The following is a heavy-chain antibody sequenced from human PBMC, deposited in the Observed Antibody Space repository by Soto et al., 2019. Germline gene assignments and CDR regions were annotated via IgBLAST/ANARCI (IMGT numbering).Heavy chain of an antibody. V-gene: IGHV1-18*01. CDR3: ARGRYYDILTGYYLVNWLDP. CDR1: GYTFTSYG. CDR2: ISAYNGNT. J-gene: IGHJ5*02. Sequence: ASVKVSCKASGYTFTSYGISWVRQAPGQGLEWMGWISAYNGNTNYAQKLQGRVTMTTNTSISTAYMELRSLRSEDTAVYYCARGRYYDILTGYYLVNWLDPWGQGTLVTVSS. D-gene: IGHD3-9*01.